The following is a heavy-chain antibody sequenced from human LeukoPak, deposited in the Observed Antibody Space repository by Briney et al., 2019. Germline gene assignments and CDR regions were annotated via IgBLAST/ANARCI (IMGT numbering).Heavy chain of an antibody. Sequence: GGSLRLSCAASGFTFSSYWMTWVRQAPGKGLEWISSMSSGSRYIYYADSVRGRFTISRDNAKNSLSLLMNSLRAEDTAVYYCARDRPTGASRLFVVQWGQGTLVTVSS. J-gene: IGHJ4*02. CDR1: GFTFSSYW. D-gene: IGHD3-3*01. CDR2: MSSGSRYI. CDR3: ARDRPTGASRLFVVQ. V-gene: IGHV3-21*01.